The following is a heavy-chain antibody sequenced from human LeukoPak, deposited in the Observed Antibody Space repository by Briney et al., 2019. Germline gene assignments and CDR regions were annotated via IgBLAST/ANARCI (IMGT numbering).Heavy chain of an antibody. J-gene: IGHJ3*02. CDR1: GFTFSSYS. D-gene: IGHD1-1*01. CDR3: ARNFGTLRNHAFDI. CDR2: ISSSSSYI. Sequence: PGGSLRLSCAASGFTFSSYSMNWVRQAPGKGLEWVSSISSSSSYIYYADSVKGRFTISRDNAKNSLYLQMNSLRAEDTAVYYCARNFGTLRNHAFDIWGQGTMVTVSS. V-gene: IGHV3-21*01.